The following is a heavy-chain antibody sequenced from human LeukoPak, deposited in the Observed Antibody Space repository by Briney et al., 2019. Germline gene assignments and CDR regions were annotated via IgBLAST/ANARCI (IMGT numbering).Heavy chain of an antibody. D-gene: IGHD4-11*01. V-gene: IGHV3-53*01. J-gene: IGHJ4*02. CDR3: TREDHSNYNY. Sequence: GGSLRLSCAASGFTVSSNYMSWVRQAPGKGLEWVSVIYSGGSTYYADFVKGRFTISRDNAKNSLYLQMNSLRAEDTAVYYCTREDHSNYNYWGQGTLVTVSS. CDR1: GFTVSSNY. CDR2: IYSGGST.